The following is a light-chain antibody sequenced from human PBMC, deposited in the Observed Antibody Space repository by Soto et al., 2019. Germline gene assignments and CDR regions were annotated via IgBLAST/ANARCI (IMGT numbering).Light chain of an antibody. CDR1: QDIRNA. CDR2: AAS. J-gene: IGKJ1*01. Sequence: AIQMTQSPSSLSASVGDRVIITCRASQDIRNALGWYQQKTGKVPKLLIYAASSLPSGVPSRFSGSGSGTDFTLTISSLQPEDFATYYCLQGYSYSRTFGQGTKVEI. V-gene: IGKV1-6*01. CDR3: LQGYSYSRT.